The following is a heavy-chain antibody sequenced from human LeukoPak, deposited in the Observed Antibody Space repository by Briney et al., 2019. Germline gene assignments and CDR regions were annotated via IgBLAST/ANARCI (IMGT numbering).Heavy chain of an antibody. CDR3: ARRSIAVAGNYFDY. CDR2: IYYSGST. D-gene: IGHD6-19*01. Sequence: SETLSLTCTVSGGSISSSSYYWGWLRQPAGKGLEWIGSIYYSGSTYYNPSLKSRVTISVDTSKNQFSLKLSSVTAADTAVYYCARRSIAVAGNYFDYWGQGTLVTVSS. CDR1: GGSISSSSYY. V-gene: IGHV4-39*01. J-gene: IGHJ4*02.